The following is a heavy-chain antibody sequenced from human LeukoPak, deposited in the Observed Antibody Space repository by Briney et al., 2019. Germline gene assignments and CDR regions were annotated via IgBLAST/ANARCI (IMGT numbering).Heavy chain of an antibody. Sequence: RGALRHSSASSRFTSIGYSMNWVRQAPARRLEWVSSIISISSYIYYADSLKDRFTISIDKAKNLLSLQMNTLRAEDTAVYYGSRDKGGSGRPQNALGYWGKGTLVTVSS. J-gene: IGHJ4*02. V-gene: IGHV3-21*01. CDR1: RFTSIGYS. D-gene: IGHD3-10*01. CDR3: SRDKGGSGRPQNALGY. CDR2: IISISSYI.